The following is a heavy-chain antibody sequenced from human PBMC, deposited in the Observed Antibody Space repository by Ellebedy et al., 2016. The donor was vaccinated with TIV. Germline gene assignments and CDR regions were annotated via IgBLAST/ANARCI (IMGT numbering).Heavy chain of an antibody. D-gene: IGHD2-21*02. J-gene: IGHJ4*02. CDR2: ISSSSTYI. Sequence: GESLKISCAASGFTFSNYNMNWVRQAPGKGLEWVSSISSSSTYIYYADSVRGRFTISRDNSKNTLYLQMNSLRTEDTAVYFCAKFYVHCGDCGSDYWGQGTLVTVSS. CDR1: GFTFSNYN. V-gene: IGHV3-21*04. CDR3: AKFYVHCGDCGSDY.